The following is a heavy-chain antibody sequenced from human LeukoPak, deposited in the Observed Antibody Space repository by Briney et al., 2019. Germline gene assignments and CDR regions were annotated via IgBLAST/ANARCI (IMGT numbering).Heavy chain of an antibody. CDR3: AREYYYGSGSYGAYYYGVDV. V-gene: IGHV3-74*01. J-gene: IGHJ6*04. CDR2: INNDGSST. CDR1: GFTFSNYW. D-gene: IGHD3-10*01. Sequence: GGSLRLSCAASGFTFSNYWMHWVRQAPGKGLVWVSHINNDGSSTTYADSVKGRFTISRDNAKNTLYLQMNSLRAEDTAVYYCAREYYYGSGSYGAYYYGVDVWGKGTTVTVSS.